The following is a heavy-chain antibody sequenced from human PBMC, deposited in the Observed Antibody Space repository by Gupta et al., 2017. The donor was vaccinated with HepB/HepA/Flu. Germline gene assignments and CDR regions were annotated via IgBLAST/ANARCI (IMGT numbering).Heavy chain of an antibody. Sequence: EVQLLESGGGLVQPGGSLRLSCAASGFSVASNAMSWVRQAPGKGLEWVSGSGSDMRTHYADSVKGRFTISRDNLKNTVDLQMNSLRAEDTAVYHCAKDLWFWSAMDVWGEGITVTVSS. CDR2: SGSDMRT. CDR1: GFSVASNA. J-gene: IGHJ6*03. V-gene: IGHV3-23*01. CDR3: AKDLWFWSAMDV. D-gene: IGHD3-3*01.